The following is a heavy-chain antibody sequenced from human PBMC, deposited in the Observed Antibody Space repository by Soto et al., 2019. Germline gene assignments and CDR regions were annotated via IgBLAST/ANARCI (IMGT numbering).Heavy chain of an antibody. CDR1: GFTFSSYA. CDR2: ISGSGGST. V-gene: IGHV3-23*01. Sequence: GGSLRLSCAASGFTFSSYAMSWVRQAPGKGLEWVSAISGSGGSTYYADPVKGRFTISRDNSKNTLFLQMNSLRAEDTAVYYCAKKVAGSEPFQHWGQGTLVTVSS. D-gene: IGHD6-19*01. CDR3: AKKVAGSEPFQH. J-gene: IGHJ1*01.